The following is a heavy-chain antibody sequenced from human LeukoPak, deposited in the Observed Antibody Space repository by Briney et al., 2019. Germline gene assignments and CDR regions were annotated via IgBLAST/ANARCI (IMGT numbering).Heavy chain of an antibody. CDR2: INHSGST. CDR3: ARGSAVAGLYYYYYYMDV. CDR1: GGSFSGYY. V-gene: IGHV4-34*01. D-gene: IGHD6-19*01. Sequence: PSETLSLTCAVYGGSFSGYYWSWIRQPPGKGLEWIGEINHSGSTNYNPSLKSRVTISVDTSKNQFSLKLSSVTAADTAVYYCARGSAVAGLYYYYYYMDVWGKGTTVTVSS. J-gene: IGHJ6*03.